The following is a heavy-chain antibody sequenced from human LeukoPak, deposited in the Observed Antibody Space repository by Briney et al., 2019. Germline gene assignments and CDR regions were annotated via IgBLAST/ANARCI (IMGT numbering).Heavy chain of an antibody. V-gene: IGHV3-30*02. CDR1: GFTFSTYG. CDR2: IRYDGSNK. D-gene: IGHD6-13*01. CDR3: AKDLQQQAYYYYMDV. J-gene: IGHJ6*03. Sequence: PGGSLRLSCAASGFTFSTYGMHWVRQAPGKGPEWVAFIRYDGSNKYYADSVKGRFTISRDNSKNTLYLQMNSLRAEDTAVYYCAKDLQQQAYYYYMDVWGKGTTVTVSS.